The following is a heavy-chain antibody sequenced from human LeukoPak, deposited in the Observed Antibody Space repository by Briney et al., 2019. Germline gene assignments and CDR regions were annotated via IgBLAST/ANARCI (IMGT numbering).Heavy chain of an antibody. CDR3: ARVHRAVYYYDSSGSNDAFDI. CDR1: GFTFNSYS. J-gene: IGHJ3*02. D-gene: IGHD3-22*01. Sequence: GGSLRLSCAASGFTFNSYSMNWVRQAPGKGLEWVSSISGSNSYIYYADSMKGRFTISRDNAKNSLYLQMNSLRAEDTAVYYCARVHRAVYYYDSSGSNDAFDIWGQGTMVTVSS. V-gene: IGHV3-21*01. CDR2: ISGSNSYI.